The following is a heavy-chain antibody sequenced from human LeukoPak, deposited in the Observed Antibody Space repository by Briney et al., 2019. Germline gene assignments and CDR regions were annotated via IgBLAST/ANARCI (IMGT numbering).Heavy chain of an antibody. CDR3: TREDVVVPAAMFAAFDI. J-gene: IGHJ3*02. D-gene: IGHD2-2*01. Sequence: GGSLRLSCTASGFTFGDYAMSWVRQAPGKGLEWVGFISSKAYGGTTEYTASVKVRFTISRDDSKSIAYRQINSQKTEDTAVYYCTREDVVVPAAMFAAFDIWGQGTMVTVSS. CDR2: ISSKAYGGTT. CDR1: GFTFGDYA. V-gene: IGHV3-49*04.